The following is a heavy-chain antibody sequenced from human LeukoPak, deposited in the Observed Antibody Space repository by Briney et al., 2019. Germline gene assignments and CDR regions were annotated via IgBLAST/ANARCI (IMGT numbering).Heavy chain of an antibody. D-gene: IGHD6-19*01. J-gene: IGHJ4*02. V-gene: IGHV4-59*12. CDR1: GGSISSYY. CDR2: IYYSGST. CDR3: ARAGIAVAGFDY. Sequence: SETLSLTCTVSGGSISSYYWSWIRQPPGKGLEWIGYIYYSGSTNYNPSLKSRVTISVDKSKNQFSLKLSSVTAADTAVYYCARAGIAVAGFDYWGQGTLVTVSS.